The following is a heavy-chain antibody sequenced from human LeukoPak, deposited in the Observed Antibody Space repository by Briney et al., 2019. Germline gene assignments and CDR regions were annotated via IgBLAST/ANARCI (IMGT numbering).Heavy chain of an antibody. J-gene: IGHJ4*02. CDR2: IYSGGST. Sequence: SGGSLRLSCAASGFTVSSNYMSWVRQAPGKGLEWVSVIYSGGSTYYADSVKGRFTISRDNSKNTLYLQMNSLRAEDTAVYYCASAAAFTTYYYGSSGYYLDYWGQGTLVTVSS. CDR3: ASAAAFTTYYYGSSGYYLDY. CDR1: GFTVSSNY. V-gene: IGHV3-66*01. D-gene: IGHD3-22*01.